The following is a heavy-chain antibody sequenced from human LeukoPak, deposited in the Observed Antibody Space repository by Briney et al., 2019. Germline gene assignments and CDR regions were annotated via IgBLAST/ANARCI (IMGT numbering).Heavy chain of an antibody. Sequence: GGSLRLSCAASGFTFCSYSMNWVRQAPGKGLEWVSYISSSSSTIYYADSVKGRFTISRDNAKNSLYLQIDSLRAEDTAVYYCAREAEVDYYDSSGYYYGEGYWGQGTLVTVSS. CDR1: GFTFCSYS. V-gene: IGHV3-48*01. D-gene: IGHD3-22*01. J-gene: IGHJ4*02. CDR3: AREAEVDYYDSSGYYYGEGY. CDR2: ISSSSSTI.